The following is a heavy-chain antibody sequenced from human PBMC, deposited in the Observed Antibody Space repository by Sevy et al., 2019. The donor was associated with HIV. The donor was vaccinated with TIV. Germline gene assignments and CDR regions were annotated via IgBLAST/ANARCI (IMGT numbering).Heavy chain of an antibody. D-gene: IGHD3-9*01. CDR2: ISVYNGNT. Sequence: ASVKVSCKASGYTFTSYGISWARQAPGQGLEWMGWISVYNGNTNYAQKLQARVTMTTDTSTSTAYMELRSLRSDDTAVYNCARAGYYSGFYDILTGLDYWGQGTLVTVSS. V-gene: IGHV1-18*01. J-gene: IGHJ4*02. CDR1: GYTFTSYG. CDR3: ARAGYYSGFYDILTGLDY.